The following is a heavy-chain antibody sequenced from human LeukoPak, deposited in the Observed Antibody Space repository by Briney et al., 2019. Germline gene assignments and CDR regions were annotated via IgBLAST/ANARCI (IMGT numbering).Heavy chain of an antibody. D-gene: IGHD3-10*01. J-gene: IGHJ6*03. V-gene: IGHV4-59*01. CDR2: IYYSGRT. CDR3: ARGRSSMVRGYYYYYMDV. CDR1: GGSISTYY. Sequence: SETLSLTCSVSGGSISTYYWSWIRQPPGKGLEWIGYIYYSGRTLYNPSLKSRVTISVDTSKNQFSLRLSSVTAADTAVYYCARGRSSMVRGYYYYYMDVWGKGTTVTISS.